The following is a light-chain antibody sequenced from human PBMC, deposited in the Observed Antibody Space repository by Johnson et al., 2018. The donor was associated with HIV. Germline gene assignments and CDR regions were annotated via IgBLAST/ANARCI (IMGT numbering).Light chain of an antibody. J-gene: IGLJ1*01. Sequence: QSVLTQPPSVSAAPGQKVTISCSGSSSNIGNNYVSWYQQVPGAAPKLLIYDNNKRPSGIPDRFSGSKSGTSATLAITGLQTGAEADYYCGTWDTSLRVGFFGTGTKVTVL. CDR2: DNN. V-gene: IGLV1-51*01. CDR3: GTWDTSLRVGF. CDR1: SSNIGNNY.